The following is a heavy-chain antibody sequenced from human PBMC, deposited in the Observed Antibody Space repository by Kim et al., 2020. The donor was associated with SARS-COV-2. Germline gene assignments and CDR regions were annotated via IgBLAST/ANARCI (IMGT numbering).Heavy chain of an antibody. D-gene: IGHD3-16*01. CDR3: ANPWAYPGY. J-gene: IGHJ4*02. CDR1: GFTFSSYG. CDR2: ISYDGSNK. V-gene: IGHV3-30*18. Sequence: GGSLRLSCAASGFTFSSYGMHWVRQAPGKGLEWVAVISYDGSNKYYADSVKGRFTISRDNSKNTLYLQMNSLRAEDTAVYYCANPWAYPGYWGQGTLVTVSS.